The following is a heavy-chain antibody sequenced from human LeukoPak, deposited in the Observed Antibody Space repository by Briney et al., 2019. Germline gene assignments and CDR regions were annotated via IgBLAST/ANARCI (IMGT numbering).Heavy chain of an antibody. CDR1: GGSFSGYY. Sequence: SETLSLTCAVYGGSFSGYYWSWIRQPPGKGLEWIGEINHSGSTNYNPSLKSRVTISVDTSKNQFSLKLSSVTAADTAVYCCARLGRGIAVAGVFDYWGQGTLVTVSS. D-gene: IGHD6-19*01. CDR3: ARLGRGIAVAGVFDY. J-gene: IGHJ4*02. V-gene: IGHV4-34*01. CDR2: INHSGST.